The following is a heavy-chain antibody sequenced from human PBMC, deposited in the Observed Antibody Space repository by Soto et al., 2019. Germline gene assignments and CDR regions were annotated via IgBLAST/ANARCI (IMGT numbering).Heavy chain of an antibody. J-gene: IGHJ4*02. CDR1: GFNVSDNY. D-gene: IGHD6-19*01. V-gene: IGHV3-53*01. Sequence: AGGSLRLSCAAAGFNVSDNYMGWVRQAPGKGLEWVSSFFTGGSTDYADSVKGRFTISRDDSKNTVYLQTNSLRAEDTAVYFCVRERRGLGIGLDHWGQGTMVTVYS. CDR3: VRERRGLGIGLDH. CDR2: FFTGGST.